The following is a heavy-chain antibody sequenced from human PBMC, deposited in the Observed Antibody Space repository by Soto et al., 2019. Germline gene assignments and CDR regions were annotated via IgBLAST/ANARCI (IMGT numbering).Heavy chain of an antibody. J-gene: IGHJ6*02. Sequence: QVQLVQSAGEVKKPGASAIVYCQASGYTFRNYIIAWLRQAPGQGLEWMGWISPYNGNTNYARQFRGRVTLTTDTSTSAACLELRNLGSDDAATYYCARYCAGNACYSRHYYAMDVWGQGTTVSVSS. CDR2: ISPYNGNT. CDR1: GYTFRNYI. CDR3: ARYCAGNACYSRHYYAMDV. V-gene: IGHV1-18*01. D-gene: IGHD2-21*02.